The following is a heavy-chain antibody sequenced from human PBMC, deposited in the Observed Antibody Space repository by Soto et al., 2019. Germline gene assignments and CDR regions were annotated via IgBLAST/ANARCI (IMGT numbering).Heavy chain of an antibody. J-gene: IGHJ6*02. CDR2: IYYSGNT. CDR1: GGFIVTGSYY. D-gene: IGHD1-1*01. Sequence: LSLTCTVSGGFIVTGSYYWGWIRQPPGKGLEWLGHIYYSGNTYYPPSLKSRVTISVDTSKNQFSLRLSSVTAADTAVYYRARLPQEYNYYGMDVWGQGTTVTVSS. CDR3: ARLPQEYNYYGMDV. V-gene: IGHV4-39*01.